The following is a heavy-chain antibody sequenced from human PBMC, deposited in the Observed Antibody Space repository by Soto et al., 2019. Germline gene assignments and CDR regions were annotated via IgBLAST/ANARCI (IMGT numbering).Heavy chain of an antibody. D-gene: IGHD3-10*01. CDR3: AHIYLSYYDI. CDR2: ISWDDDK. CDR1: GFSLSTSGVG. Sequence: SGPPLVNPTQTLTLTCSFSGFSLSTSGVGVGWIRQPPGKALEWLALISWDDDKHYSPSLRSRLTLTKDTSKHQVVLTMTNMDTVDTATYYCAHIYLSYYDIWGQGTMVTVSS. V-gene: IGHV2-5*02. J-gene: IGHJ3*02.